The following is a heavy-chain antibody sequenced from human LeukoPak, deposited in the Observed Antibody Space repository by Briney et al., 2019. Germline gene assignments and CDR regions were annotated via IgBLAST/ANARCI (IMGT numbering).Heavy chain of an antibody. Sequence: AASVKVSCEASGYTFTGYYMHWVRQALGQGLEWMGWINPNSGGTNYAQKLQGRVTMTRDTSTSTAYMELRSLRSDDTAVYYCARDVSHRLFYDSSGYYILFDYWGQGTLVTVSS. D-gene: IGHD3-22*01. CDR2: INPNSGGT. CDR1: GYTFTGYY. V-gene: IGHV1-2*02. J-gene: IGHJ4*02. CDR3: ARDVSHRLFYDSSGYYILFDY.